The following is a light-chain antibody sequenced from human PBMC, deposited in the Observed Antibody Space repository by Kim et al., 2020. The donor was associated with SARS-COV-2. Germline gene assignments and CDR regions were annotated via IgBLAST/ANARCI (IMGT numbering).Light chain of an antibody. CDR2: YDS. Sequence: APGKTARNNWGRNNIGNKIVHWYQQKPGRAPVLVIYYDSDRPSGIPERFSGSNSGNTATLTISRVEAGDEADYYCQVWDNSSDHVVFGGGTQLTVL. CDR1: NIGNKI. CDR3: QVWDNSSDHVV. V-gene: IGLV3-21*04. J-gene: IGLJ2*01.